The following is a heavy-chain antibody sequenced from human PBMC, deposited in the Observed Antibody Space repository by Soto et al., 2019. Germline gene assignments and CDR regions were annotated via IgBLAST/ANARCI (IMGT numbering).Heavy chain of an antibody. CDR2: INAGNGNT. CDR3: ARDRGWNDLSKQFDY. CDR1: GYTFTSYA. V-gene: IGHV1-3*01. J-gene: IGHJ4*02. Sequence: ASVKVSCKASGYTFTSYAMHWVRQAPGQRLEWMGWINAGNGNTKYSQKFQGRVTITRDTSASTAYMELSSLRSEDTAVYYCARDRGWNDLSKQFDYWGQGALVTVSS. D-gene: IGHD1-1*01.